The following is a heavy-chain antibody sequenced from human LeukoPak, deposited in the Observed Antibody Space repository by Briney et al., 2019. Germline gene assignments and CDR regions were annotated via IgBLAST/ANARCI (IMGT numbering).Heavy chain of an antibody. CDR3: ARAYYDISGYYSGYYYFDY. J-gene: IGHJ4*02. D-gene: IGHD3-22*01. Sequence: SETLSLTCTVSGGSISYYWSWIRQPAGKGLEWIGRIYTSGSTNYNPSLKSRVTISVDKSKKQFSLKLSSVTAADTAVYYCARAYYDISGYYSGYYYFDYWGQGTLVTVSS. CDR1: GGSISYY. V-gene: IGHV4-4*07. CDR2: IYTSGST.